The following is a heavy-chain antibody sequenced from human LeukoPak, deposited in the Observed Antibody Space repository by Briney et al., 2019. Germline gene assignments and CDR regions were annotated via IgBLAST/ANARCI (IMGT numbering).Heavy chain of an antibody. CDR2: ISSSSSYI. CDR1: GFTFSSYS. V-gene: IGHV3-21*04. D-gene: IGHD3-22*01. J-gene: IGHJ4*02. CDR3: AKAPSRYDSSGYYGY. Sequence: SGGSLRLSCAASGFTFSSYSMNWVRQAPGKGLEWVSSISSSSSYIYYADSVKGRFTISRDNSKNTLYLQMNSLRAEDTAAYYCAKAPSRYDSSGYYGYWGQGTLVTVSS.